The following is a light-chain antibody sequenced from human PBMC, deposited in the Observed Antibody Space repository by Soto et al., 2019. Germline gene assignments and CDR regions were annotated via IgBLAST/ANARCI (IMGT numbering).Light chain of an antibody. V-gene: IGKV3-20*01. CDR3: QQYGSSGT. CDR2: GAS. CDR1: QSVSSR. Sequence: EIVMTQSPATLSVSPGERVTLSCRASQSVSSRLAWYHQKPGQSPRLLIYGASNRATGIPDRFSGSGSGTDFTLTISRLEPEDFAVYYCQQYGSSGTFGQGTKVEIK. J-gene: IGKJ1*01.